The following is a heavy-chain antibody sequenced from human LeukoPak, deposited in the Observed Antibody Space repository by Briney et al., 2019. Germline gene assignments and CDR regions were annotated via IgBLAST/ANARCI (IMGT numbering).Heavy chain of an antibody. CDR3: ARLDRFGANYYYMDV. J-gene: IGHJ6*03. D-gene: IGHD3-10*01. CDR2: IYYSGST. CDR1: GGSLRSGGFY. Sequence: PSETLSLTCTVFGGSLRSGGFYWNWIRQLPGKGLEWMGYIYYSGSTHYNPSLKSRVTISVDTSKNQFSLKLNSVTAADTAVYYCARLDRFGANYYYMDVWGKGTSVTVSS. V-gene: IGHV4-30-4*08.